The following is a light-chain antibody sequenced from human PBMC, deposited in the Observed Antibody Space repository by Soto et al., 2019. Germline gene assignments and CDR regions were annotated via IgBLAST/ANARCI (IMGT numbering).Light chain of an antibody. CDR3: AAWDASLSGPV. CDR2: RND. V-gene: IGLV1-47*01. J-gene: IGLJ2*01. Sequence: QSVLTQPPSASGTPGQRVTISCSGSRSNIGSNYVYWYQQLPGMAPKLLIYRNDQRPSGVPDRFSGSKSGTSASLAISGLRSEDEAEYYCAAWDASLSGPVFGGGTQLT. CDR1: RSNIGSNY.